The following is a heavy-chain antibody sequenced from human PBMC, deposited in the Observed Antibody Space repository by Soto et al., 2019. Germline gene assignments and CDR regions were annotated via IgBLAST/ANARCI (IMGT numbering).Heavy chain of an antibody. CDR3: TRGPPMVRGVDPPYYYYGMDV. Sequence: HPGGSLRLSCTASGFTLGDYAMSWFRQAPGKGLEWVGFIRSKAYGGTTEYAASVKGRFTISRDDSKSIAYLQMNSLKTEDTAVYYCTRGPPMVRGVDPPYYYYGMDVWGQGTTVTVSS. J-gene: IGHJ6*02. D-gene: IGHD3-10*01. CDR1: GFTLGDYA. CDR2: IRSKAYGGTT. V-gene: IGHV3-49*03.